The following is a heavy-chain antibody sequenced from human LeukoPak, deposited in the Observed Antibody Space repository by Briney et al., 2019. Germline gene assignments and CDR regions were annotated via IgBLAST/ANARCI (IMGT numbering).Heavy chain of an antibody. Sequence: ASVKVSCKASGYTLTSYDINWVRQATGQGLEWMGWMNPNSGNTGYAQKFQGRVTMTRNTSISTAYMELSSLRSEDTAVYYCASKTNYYYYYGMDVWGQGTTPPSP. J-gene: IGHJ6*02. D-gene: IGHD1-14*01. CDR1: GYTLTSYD. CDR2: MNPNSGNT. CDR3: ASKTNYYYYYGMDV. V-gene: IGHV1-8*01.